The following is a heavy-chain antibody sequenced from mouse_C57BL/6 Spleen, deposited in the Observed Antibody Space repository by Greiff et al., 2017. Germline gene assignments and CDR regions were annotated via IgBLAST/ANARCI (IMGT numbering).Heavy chain of an antibody. D-gene: IGHD1-2*01. CDR2: IDPENGDT. CDR1: GFNIKDDY. CDR3: TTATTAYAMDY. J-gene: IGHJ4*01. Sequence: EVQLQQSGAELVRPGASVKLSCTASGFNIKDDYMHWVKQRPEQGLEWIGWIDPENGDTEYASKFQGKATITADTSSNTAYLQLSSLTSEDPAVYYCTTATTAYAMDYWGQGTSVTVSS. V-gene: IGHV14-4*01.